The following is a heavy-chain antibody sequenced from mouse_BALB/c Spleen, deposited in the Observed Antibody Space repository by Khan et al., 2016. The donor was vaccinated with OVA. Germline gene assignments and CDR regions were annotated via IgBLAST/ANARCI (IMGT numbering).Heavy chain of an antibody. CDR3: AREVLLRLPYYFDY. Sequence: EVELVESGGGLVKPGGSLKLSCAASGFTFSSYAMSWVRQTPEKRLEWVASISSGGSTYYPDSVKGQFTISRDNARNILYLQMSSLRSEDTAMYYCAREVLLRLPYYFDYWGQGTTLTVSS. CDR2: ISSGGST. D-gene: IGHD1-2*01. J-gene: IGHJ2*01. CDR1: GFTFSSYA. V-gene: IGHV5-6-5*01.